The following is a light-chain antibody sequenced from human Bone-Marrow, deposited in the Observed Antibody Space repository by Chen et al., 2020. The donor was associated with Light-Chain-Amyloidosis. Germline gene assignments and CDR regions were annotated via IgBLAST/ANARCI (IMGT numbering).Light chain of an antibody. CDR2: EVT. J-gene: IGLJ1*01. CDR1: GSDVGGDNH. Sequence: QSALTQPASVSGSPGQSITISCTGTGSDVGGDNHVSWYQQHPDKAPKLMIYEVTKRPSWVPDPFSGSKAEHPASLTNSGLQTEDEADYFCSSYTITNTLVFGSGTRVTVL. CDR3: SSYTITNTLV. V-gene: IGLV2-14*01.